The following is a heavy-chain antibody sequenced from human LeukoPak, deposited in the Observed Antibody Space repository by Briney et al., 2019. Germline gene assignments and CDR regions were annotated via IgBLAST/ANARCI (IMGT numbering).Heavy chain of an antibody. V-gene: IGHV3-33*01. CDR3: ASSAGALIDC. CDR2: IWFDGSNK. D-gene: IGHD6-19*01. Sequence: PGGSLRLSCEASGFIFSTYGMNWVRQAPGKGLEWVAVIWFDGSNKFYADSVKGRFTISRDNSKNTLYLQMNSLRAEDTAVYYCASSAGALIDCWGQGTLVIVSS. CDR1: GFIFSTYG. J-gene: IGHJ4*02.